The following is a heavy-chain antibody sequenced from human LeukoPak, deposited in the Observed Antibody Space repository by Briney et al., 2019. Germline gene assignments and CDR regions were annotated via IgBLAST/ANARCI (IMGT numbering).Heavy chain of an antibody. V-gene: IGHV4-39*01. CDR1: GGSISSSSYY. Sequence: SETLSLTCTVSGGSISSSSYYWGWIRQPPGKGLEWIGSIYYSGSTYYNPSLKSRVTISVDTSKNQFSLKLSSATAADTAVYYCARRMAGGVVLKLYFDYWGQGILVTVSS. CDR2: IYYSGST. J-gene: IGHJ4*02. CDR3: ARRMAGGVVLKLYFDY. D-gene: IGHD3-16*01.